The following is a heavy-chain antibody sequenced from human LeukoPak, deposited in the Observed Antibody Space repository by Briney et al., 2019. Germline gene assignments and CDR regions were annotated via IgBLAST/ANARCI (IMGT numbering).Heavy chain of an antibody. CDR2: IRYDGSNK. V-gene: IGHV3-30*02. J-gene: IGHJ4*02. CDR1: GFTFSSYG. D-gene: IGHD2-21*01. Sequence: GGSLRLSCAASGFTFSSYGMHWVRQAPGKGLEWVAFIRYDGSNKYYADSVKGRFTISRDNSKNTLYLQMNSLRAEDTAVYYCAKAPYCGGDCYSPADYWGQGTLVTVSS. CDR3: AKAPYCGGDCYSPADY.